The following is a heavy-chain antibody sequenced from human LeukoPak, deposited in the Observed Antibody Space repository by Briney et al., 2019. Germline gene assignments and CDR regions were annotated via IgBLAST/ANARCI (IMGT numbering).Heavy chain of an antibody. V-gene: IGHV4-61*03. CDR3: VRTVIRNYNWFDP. J-gene: IGHJ5*02. CDR2: VYYSGST. D-gene: IGHD2-21*01. CDR1: GVSVSSGSHY. Sequence: SETLSLTCPVSGVSVSSGSHYWSWIRQPPGKGLEWIGHVYYSGSTSYNPSLKGRVTISVDTSKNHFSLELHSVTAADTAVYYCVRTVIRNYNWFDPWGQGTLVTVSS.